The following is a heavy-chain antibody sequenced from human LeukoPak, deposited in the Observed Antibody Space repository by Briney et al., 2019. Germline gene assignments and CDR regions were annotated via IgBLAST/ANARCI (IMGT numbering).Heavy chain of an antibody. J-gene: IGHJ3*02. Sequence: SETLSLTCTVSGGSISSYYWSWIRQPPGKGLEWIGYIYYSGSTNYNPSLKSRVTISVDTSKNQFSLQLNSVTPEDTAVYYCARDHGYSGSPRYPRAFDIWGQGTMVTVSS. CDR2: IYYSGST. D-gene: IGHD1-26*01. V-gene: IGHV4-59*12. CDR3: ARDHGYSGSPRYPRAFDI. CDR1: GGSISSYY.